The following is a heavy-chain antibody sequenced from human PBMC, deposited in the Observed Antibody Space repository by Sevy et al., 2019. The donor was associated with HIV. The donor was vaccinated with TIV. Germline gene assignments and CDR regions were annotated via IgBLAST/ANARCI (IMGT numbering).Heavy chain of an antibody. CDR1: GFTFSSYA. J-gene: IGHJ4*02. CDR3: ARGQYSNYPRYYFDY. D-gene: IGHD4-4*01. CDR2: ISYDGSNK. Sequence: GGSLRLSCAASGFTFSSYAMHWVRQAPGKGLEWVAVISYDGSNKYYADSVKGRFTISRDNSKNTLYLQMNSLRAEDTAVYYCARGQYSNYPRYYFDYWGQGNLVTVSS. V-gene: IGHV3-30-3*01.